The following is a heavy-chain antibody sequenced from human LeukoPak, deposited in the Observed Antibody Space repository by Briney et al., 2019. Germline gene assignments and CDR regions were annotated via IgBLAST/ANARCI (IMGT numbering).Heavy chain of an antibody. CDR2: ISYDGSNK. D-gene: IGHD3-10*01. V-gene: IGHV3-30*18. Sequence: GRSLRLSCAASGFTFSSYGMHWVRQAPGKGLEWVAVISYDGSNKYYADSVKGRFTISRDNSKNTLYLQTNSLRAEDTAVYYCAKGITMVRGVSNNWFDPWGQGTLVTVSS. CDR3: AKGITMVRGVSNNWFDP. J-gene: IGHJ5*02. CDR1: GFTFSSYG.